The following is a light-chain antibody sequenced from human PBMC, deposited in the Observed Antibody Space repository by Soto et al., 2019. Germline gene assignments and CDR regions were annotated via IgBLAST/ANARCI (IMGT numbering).Light chain of an antibody. CDR1: QSIDSY. J-gene: IGKJ3*01. CDR2: AAS. Sequence: DLQMTQSPSSLSASVGDRVTITCRASQSIDSYLNWYQQKPGKAPYLLLYAASSLQSGVPSRFSGSGSGTDFTLPISSLQPEDFATYYCQQTYSTLFTFGPGTKVDIK. CDR3: QQTYSTLFT. V-gene: IGKV1-39*01.